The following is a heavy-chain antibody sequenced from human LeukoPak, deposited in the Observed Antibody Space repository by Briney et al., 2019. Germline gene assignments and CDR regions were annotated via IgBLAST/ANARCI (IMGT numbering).Heavy chain of an antibody. D-gene: IGHD4-17*01. CDR3: AREYSDYGSYFFDY. CDR2: IYPNSGGT. CDR1: GYTFTAYY. V-gene: IGHV1-2*02. J-gene: IGHJ4*02. Sequence: ASVKVSCKASGYTFTAYYIHWVRQAPGQRPEWMGWIYPNSGGTKYAQKFQGRVTMTRDTSITTGYMELSSLRSDDTAVYYCAREYSDYGSYFFDYWGQGTLVTVSS.